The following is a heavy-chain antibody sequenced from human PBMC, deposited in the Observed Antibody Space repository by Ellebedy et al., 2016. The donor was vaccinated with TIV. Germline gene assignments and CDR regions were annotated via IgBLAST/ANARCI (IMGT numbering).Heavy chain of an antibody. CDR2: INHSGST. J-gene: IGHJ6*02. Sequence: MPSETLSLTCAVYGGSFSGYYWSWIRQPPGKGLEWMGEINHSGSTNYTPSLKSRVTISVDTSKNQFSLKLSSVTAADTAVYYCARGQGTLQYVDWLGHYYYGMDVWGQGTTVTVSS. V-gene: IGHV4-34*01. D-gene: IGHD3-9*01. CDR3: ARGQGTLQYVDWLGHYYYGMDV. CDR1: GGSFSGYY.